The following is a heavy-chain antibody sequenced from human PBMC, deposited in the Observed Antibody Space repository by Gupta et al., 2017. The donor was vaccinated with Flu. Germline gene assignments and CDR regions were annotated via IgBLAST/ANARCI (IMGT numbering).Heavy chain of an antibody. J-gene: IGHJ4*02. CDR3: SRDGGGWSGYPDF. CDR2: ISGYEDKT. D-gene: IGHD3-3*01. Sequence: RQAPGQGFELMGWISGYEDKTNYAQKFDGRVTMSTDASTNTAHLELRSLRSDETAVYYCSRDGGGWSGYPDFWGQGTLVNVSS. V-gene: IGHV1-18*01.